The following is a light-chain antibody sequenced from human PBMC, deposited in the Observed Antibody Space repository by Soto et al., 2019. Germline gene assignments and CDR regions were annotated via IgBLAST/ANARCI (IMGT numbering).Light chain of an antibody. V-gene: IGLV2-8*01. CDR2: EVI. CDR1: SMDVGGYNY. CDR3: CSYAGNNNLV. Sequence: QSALTQPPSASGSPGQSVTISCTGTSMDVGGYNYVSWYKQHPGKVPKLMIYEVIKRPSGVPDRFSGSKSGNTASLTVSGLQTEDEADYYCCSYAGNNNLVFGGGTKVTVL. J-gene: IGLJ2*01.